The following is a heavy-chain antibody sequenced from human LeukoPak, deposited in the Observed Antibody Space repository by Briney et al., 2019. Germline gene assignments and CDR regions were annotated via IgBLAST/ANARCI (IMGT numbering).Heavy chain of an antibody. Sequence: PSETLSVTCTVSGGSISSYYWSWIRQPPGKGLEWIGYIYYSGSTNYNPSLKSRVTISVDTSKNQFSLKLSSVTAADTAVYYCARERAVTTYYYFDYWGQGTLVTVSS. CDR2: IYYSGST. CDR1: GGSISSYY. CDR3: ARERAVTTYYYFDY. V-gene: IGHV4-59*01. D-gene: IGHD4-17*01. J-gene: IGHJ4*02.